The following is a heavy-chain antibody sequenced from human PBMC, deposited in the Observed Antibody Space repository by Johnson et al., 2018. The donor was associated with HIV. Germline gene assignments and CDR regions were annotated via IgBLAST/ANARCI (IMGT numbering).Heavy chain of an antibody. Sequence: ELRLVESGGVVVQPGGSLRLSCAASGFTFDDYTMHWVRQAPGKGLEWVSLISWDGGSTYYADSVKGRFTISRDNSKNSLYLQMNSLRTEDTALYYCAKDMAAQEAFDIWGQWTMVTVSS. J-gene: IGHJ3*02. V-gene: IGHV3-43*01. CDR3: AKDMAAQEAFDI. CDR2: ISWDGGST. CDR1: GFTFDDYT.